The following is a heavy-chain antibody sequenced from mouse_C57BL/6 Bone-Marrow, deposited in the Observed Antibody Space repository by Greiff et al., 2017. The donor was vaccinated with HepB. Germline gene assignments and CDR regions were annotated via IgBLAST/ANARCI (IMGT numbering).Heavy chain of an antibody. CDR2: IDPEDGET. V-gene: IGHV14-2*01. Sequence: EVKLKQSGAELVKPGASVKLSCTASGFNIKDYYMHWVKQRTEQGLEWIGRIDPEDGETKYATKFQGKATITADTSSNTAYLQLSSLTSEDTAVYYCAMGYYGSSYHWYFDVWGTGTTVTVSS. CDR3: AMGYYGSSYHWYFDV. CDR1: GFNIKDYY. D-gene: IGHD1-1*01. J-gene: IGHJ1*03.